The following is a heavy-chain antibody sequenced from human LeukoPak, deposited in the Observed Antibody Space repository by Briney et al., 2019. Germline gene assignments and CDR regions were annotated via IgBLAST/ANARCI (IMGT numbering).Heavy chain of an antibody. CDR3: ARGPTCYYDSSGYFY. V-gene: IGHV3-74*01. CDR1: GFTFSSYW. D-gene: IGHD3-22*01. Sequence: GGSLRLSCAASGFTFSSYWMHWVRQAPGKGLVWVSRINSDGSSTSYADSVKGRFTISRDNAKNTLYLQMNSLRAEDTAVYYCARGPTCYYDSSGYFYWGQGTLVTVSS. CDR2: INSDGSST. J-gene: IGHJ4*02.